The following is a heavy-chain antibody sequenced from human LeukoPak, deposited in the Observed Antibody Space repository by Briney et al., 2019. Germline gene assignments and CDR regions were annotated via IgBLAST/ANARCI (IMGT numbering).Heavy chain of an antibody. J-gene: IGHJ4*02. CDR1: GFTFSSYE. CDR2: ISYDGSNK. Sequence: GGSLRLSCAASGFTFSSYEMNWVRQAPGKGLEWVAVISYDGSNKYYADSVKGRFTISRDNSKNTLYLQMNSLRAEDTAVYYCARFPFDYWGQGTLVTVSS. V-gene: IGHV3-30*04. CDR3: ARFPFDY.